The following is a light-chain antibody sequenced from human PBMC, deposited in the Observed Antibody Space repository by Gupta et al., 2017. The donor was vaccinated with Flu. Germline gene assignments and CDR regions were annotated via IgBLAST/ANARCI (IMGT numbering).Light chain of an antibody. J-gene: IGLJ3*02. Sequence: QSVLTQPPSVSGAPGQRVTISCTGSSSNIGAGYEVHWYQQLPGTAPKLLIYGNTNRPSGVPDRFSGSKSGTSASLAITGLQAEDEADYYCQSYDSGLSGSVFGGGTKLTV. CDR1: SSNIGAGYE. CDR3: QSYDSGLSGSV. CDR2: GNT. V-gene: IGLV1-40*01.